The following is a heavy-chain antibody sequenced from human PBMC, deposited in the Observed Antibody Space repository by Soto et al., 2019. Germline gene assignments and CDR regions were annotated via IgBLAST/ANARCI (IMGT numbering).Heavy chain of an antibody. CDR3: TRGYYYGSGRPTPGGMDV. CDR1: GYTFTSYA. J-gene: IGHJ6*02. Sequence: ASVKVSCKASGYTFTSYAMYWVRQAPGQRLEWMGWINAGNGNTKYSQKFQGRVTITRDTSASTAYMKMSSLRSEDTAVYYCTRGYYYGSGRPTPGGMDVWGQGTTVTVSS. D-gene: IGHD3-10*01. V-gene: IGHV1-3*01. CDR2: INAGNGNT.